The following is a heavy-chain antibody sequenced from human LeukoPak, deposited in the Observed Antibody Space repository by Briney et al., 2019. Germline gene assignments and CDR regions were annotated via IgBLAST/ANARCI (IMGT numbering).Heavy chain of an antibody. CDR1: GFTFRNYV. Sequence: GGSLGLSCAASGFTFRNYVIHWVRQAPGKGLEWVAVTTSDLNVKLYADSVKGRFTISRDNSRSTLYLQMNSLRPEDTAIYYCAREGYYGSGSPPSLYFDYWGQGTLVTVSS. J-gene: IGHJ4*02. CDR3: AREGYYGSGSPPSLYFDY. CDR2: TTSDLNVK. V-gene: IGHV3-30-3*01. D-gene: IGHD3-10*01.